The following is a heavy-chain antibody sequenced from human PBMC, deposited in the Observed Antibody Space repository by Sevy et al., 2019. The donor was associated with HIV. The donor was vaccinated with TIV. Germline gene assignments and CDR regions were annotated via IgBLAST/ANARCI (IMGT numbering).Heavy chain of an antibody. V-gene: IGHV3-49*04. CDR1: GFTFGDYC. CDR3: TRWKAAQSIFDY. D-gene: IGHD6-13*01. J-gene: IGHJ4*02. Sequence: GGSLRLSCTASGFTFGDYCMSWVRQAPGKGLEWVAFLKSDVYGGTVDHAASVRGRFVNSRDDSKTIAYLQMNELKTEDTGVYYCTRWKAAQSIFDYWGQGALVTVSS. CDR2: LKSDVYGGTV.